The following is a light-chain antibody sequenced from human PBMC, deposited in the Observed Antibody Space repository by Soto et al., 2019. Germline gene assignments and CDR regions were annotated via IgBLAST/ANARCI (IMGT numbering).Light chain of an antibody. J-gene: IGKJ1*01. V-gene: IGKV1-27*01. Sequence: DIQMPQSPSSLSTSVGDRVTITCRASQGISNYLAWYQQKPGKVPKLLIYAASTLQSGVPSRFSGSGSGTDFTLTISSLQPEDVATYYCQKYNSAPWTFGQGNKVEIK. CDR1: QGISNY. CDR2: AAS. CDR3: QKYNSAPWT.